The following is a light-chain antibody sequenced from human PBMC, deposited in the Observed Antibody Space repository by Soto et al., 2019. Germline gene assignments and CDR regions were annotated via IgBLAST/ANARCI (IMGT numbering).Light chain of an antibody. V-gene: IGLV2-14*03. CDR2: DVS. J-gene: IGLJ3*02. CDR1: SSDIGDSNF. Sequence: QSALAQPASVSGSPGQSITISCTGTSSDIGDSNFVSWYQHNPGKAPKLLIYDVSDRPSRISSRFSGSKSANTASLTISGLQAEDEADYYCNSYAGNNTWVFGEGTKLTVL. CDR3: NSYAGNNTWV.